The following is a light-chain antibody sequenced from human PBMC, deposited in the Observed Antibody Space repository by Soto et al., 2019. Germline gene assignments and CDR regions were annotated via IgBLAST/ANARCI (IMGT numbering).Light chain of an antibody. CDR2: EVN. J-gene: IGLJ3*02. CDR3: SSYGGSNNLV. Sequence: QSALTQPPSASGSPGQSVTISCTGTSSDVGGYDYVSWYQQHPGKAPKLFIFEVNKWPSGVPDRFSGSKSGNTASLTVSGLQAEDEADYYCSSYGGSNNLVFGGGTKLTVL. CDR1: SSDVGGYDY. V-gene: IGLV2-8*01.